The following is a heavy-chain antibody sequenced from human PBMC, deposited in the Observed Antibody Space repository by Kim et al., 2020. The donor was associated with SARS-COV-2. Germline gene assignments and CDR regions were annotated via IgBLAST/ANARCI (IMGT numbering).Heavy chain of an antibody. Sequence: GGSLRLSCTASGFTFGDYAMSWFRQAPGKGLEWVGFIRSKAYGGTTEYAASVKGRFTISRDDSKSIAYLQMNSLKTEDTAVYYCTRVFYGSSWYLPGYYYYGMDVWGQGTTVTVSS. D-gene: IGHD6-13*01. CDR3: TRVFYGSSWYLPGYYYYGMDV. V-gene: IGHV3-49*03. J-gene: IGHJ6*02. CDR2: IRSKAYGGTT. CDR1: GFTFGDYA.